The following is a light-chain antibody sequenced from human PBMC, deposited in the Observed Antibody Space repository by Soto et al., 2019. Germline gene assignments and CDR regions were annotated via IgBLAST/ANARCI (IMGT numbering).Light chain of an antibody. Sequence: EIVLTQSPATLSVSPGERATLSCRASQSVSSNLAWYQQKPGQAPRLLIYDASTRATGIPARFSGSGSGTEFTHTIGLLHAEHLAVYYRQQYSIWPPLTFGPWTKVRIK. CDR1: QSVSSN. CDR3: QQYSIWPPLT. CDR2: DAS. J-gene: IGKJ3*01. V-gene: IGKV3-15*01.